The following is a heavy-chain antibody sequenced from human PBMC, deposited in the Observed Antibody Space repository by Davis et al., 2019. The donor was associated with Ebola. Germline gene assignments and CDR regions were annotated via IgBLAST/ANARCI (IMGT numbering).Heavy chain of an antibody. V-gene: IGHV1-24*01. CDR2: FDPEDDEA. CDR3: EIGGIKGGFDY. Sequence: ASVKVSCKVSEYTLAELSIHWVRQAPGEGLEWMGCFDPEDDEAIYAQKFQGRVTMTEDTSTDTAHMELSSLRSADTAIYYCEIGGIKGGFDYWGRGTLVIVSS. CDR1: EYTLAELS. D-gene: IGHD3-16*01. J-gene: IGHJ4*02.